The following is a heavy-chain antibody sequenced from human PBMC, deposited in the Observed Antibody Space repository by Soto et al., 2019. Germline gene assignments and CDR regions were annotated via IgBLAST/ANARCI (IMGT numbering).Heavy chain of an antibody. J-gene: IGHJ5*02. CDR3: ARDYFCSGGSCYSSGSWFDP. D-gene: IGHD2-15*01. CDR2: ISSSGSTI. V-gene: IGHV3-11*01. CDR1: GFTFSDYY. Sequence: PGGSLRLSCAASGFTFSDYYMSWIRQAPGKGLEWVSYISSSGSTIYYADSVKGRFTISRDNAKNSLYLQMNSLRAEDTAVYYCARDYFCSGGSCYSSGSWFDPWGQGTLVTVSS.